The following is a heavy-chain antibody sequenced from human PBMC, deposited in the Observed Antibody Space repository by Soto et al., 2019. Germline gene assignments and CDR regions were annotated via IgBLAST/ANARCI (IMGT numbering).Heavy chain of an antibody. Sequence: QVQLVQSGAEVKKPGSSVKVSCKASGGTFCSSSINWVRQAPGQGLEWMGEIIPIFGTANYAQKFQGRVTITADESTSTAYMALSSLRSEDTAVYYCARDGGRHSGGIDYWGQGTLVTVSS. J-gene: IGHJ4*02. CDR1: GGTFCSSS. CDR2: IIPIFGTA. D-gene: IGHD1-26*01. V-gene: IGHV1-69*01. CDR3: ARDGGRHSGGIDY.